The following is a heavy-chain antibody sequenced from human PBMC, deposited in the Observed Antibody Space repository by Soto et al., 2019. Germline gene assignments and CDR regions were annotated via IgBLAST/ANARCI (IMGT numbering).Heavy chain of an antibody. D-gene: IGHD3-22*01. J-gene: IGHJ5*02. V-gene: IGHV1-2*04. CDR1: GYTFTGYY. CDR3: ARDFPYDSSGYSNWFDP. Sequence: QVQLVQSGAEVKKPGASVKVSCKASGYTFTGYYMHWVRQAPGQGLEWMGWINPNSGGTNYAQKFQGWVTMTRDTSISTAYMELSRLRSDDTAVYYCARDFPYDSSGYSNWFDPWGQGTLVTVSS. CDR2: INPNSGGT.